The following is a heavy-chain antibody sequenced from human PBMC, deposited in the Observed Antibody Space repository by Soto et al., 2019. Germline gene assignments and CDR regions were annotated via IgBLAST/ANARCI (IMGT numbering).Heavy chain of an antibody. V-gene: IGHV3-23*01. CDR3: ATTPDVTTTYYFDY. J-gene: IGHJ4*02. D-gene: IGHD4-17*01. CDR2: SSRGGGST. CDR1: GFTFSNHA. Sequence: EVQLLESGGGSVQPGGSLRLSCAASGFTFSNHAMSWVRQAPGKGLEWVSTSSRGGGSTYYADSVKGRFTMSRDSSKSKLYLQMNSLRAEDTAVYYCATTPDVTTTYYFDYLGQGTLVTVSS.